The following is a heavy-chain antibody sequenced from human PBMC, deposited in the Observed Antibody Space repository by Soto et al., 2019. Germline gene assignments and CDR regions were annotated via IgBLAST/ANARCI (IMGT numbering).Heavy chain of an antibody. J-gene: IGHJ5*02. CDR3: ARGVVSGCYYNQYNWFAP. D-gene: IGHD3-10*01. V-gene: IGHV1-18*01. CDR2: INVYNGNT. CDR1: GYTFTNYG. Sequence: GASVKVSCKASGYTFTNYGISWVRQAPGQGLEWMGWINVYNGNTKYAQKVQGRVTMTTDTSTSTAYMELRSLRSDDTAVYYCARGVVSGCYYNQYNWFAPCGQGTLVLVSS.